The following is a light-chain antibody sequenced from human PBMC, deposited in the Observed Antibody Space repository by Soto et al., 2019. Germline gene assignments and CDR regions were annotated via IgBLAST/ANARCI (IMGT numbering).Light chain of an antibody. Sequence: DIQMTQSPSSLSASVGDRVTITCRASQSISNYLNWYQQKPGKAPKLLIYAASSLQSGVPSRFSGSGSWTNFTLTISSLQPEDFATYYCQQSYSTPRTFGQGTNLEIK. CDR2: AAS. CDR1: QSISNY. V-gene: IGKV1-39*01. J-gene: IGKJ2*01. CDR3: QQSYSTPRT.